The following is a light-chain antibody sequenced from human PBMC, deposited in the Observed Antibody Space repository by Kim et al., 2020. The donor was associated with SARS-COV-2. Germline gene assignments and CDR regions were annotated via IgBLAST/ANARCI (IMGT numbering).Light chain of an antibody. J-gene: IGKJ1*01. CDR2: DAS. Sequence: DIQMTQSPSTLSASVGDRVTITCRASQSISNWLAWYQQKPGKAPKVLIYDASSLESGVPSRFSGSGSGTEFTLTISSLQPDDFATYYCQHYKNYPWTFGQGTKVDIK. CDR1: QSISNW. V-gene: IGKV1-5*01. CDR3: QHYKNYPWT.